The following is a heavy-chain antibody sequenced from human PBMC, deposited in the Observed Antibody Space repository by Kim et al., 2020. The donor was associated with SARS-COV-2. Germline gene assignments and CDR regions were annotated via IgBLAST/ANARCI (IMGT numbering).Heavy chain of an antibody. J-gene: IGHJ4*01. CDR1: GFTFSSYA. CDR2: ISSNGDIT. Sequence: GGSLRLSCSASGFTFSSYAMHWVRQAPGKGLEYISGISSNGDITNYADSVKGRFTISRDNSKNTVYLQMSSLRAEDTAMYYCVKEGIYYGSGSSFDYWG. V-gene: IGHV3-64D*09. D-gene: IGHD3-10*01. CDR3: VKEGIYYGSGSSFDY.